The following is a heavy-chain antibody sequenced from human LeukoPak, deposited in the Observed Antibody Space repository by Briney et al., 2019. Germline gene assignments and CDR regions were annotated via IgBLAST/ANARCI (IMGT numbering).Heavy chain of an antibody. CDR2: ISSSSSYI. D-gene: IGHD1-1*01. V-gene: IGHV3-21*01. CDR1: GFTFSSYS. J-gene: IGHJ4*02. Sequence: GGSLRLSCAASGFTFSSYSMNWVRQAPGKGLEWVSSISSSSSYIYYADSVKGRFTISRDNSKNTLYLQMNSLRAEDTAVYYCAKDTTYYFDYWGQGTLVTVSS. CDR3: AKDTTYYFDY.